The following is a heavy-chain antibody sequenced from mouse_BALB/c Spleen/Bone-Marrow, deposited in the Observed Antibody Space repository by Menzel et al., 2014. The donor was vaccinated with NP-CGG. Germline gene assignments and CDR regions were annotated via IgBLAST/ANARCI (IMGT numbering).Heavy chain of an antibody. CDR3: AGLGDY. D-gene: IGHD4-1*01. Sequence: EVQGVESGAELVKPGASVRLSCSASGFNIKDTYIHWVKQRPEQGLEWIGRIDPANGNTKYDPKFQGKATVTADTSANTGCLRLSSLTSEDTAVYYCAGLGDYWGEGTTLTVSS. J-gene: IGHJ2*01. CDR2: IDPANGNT. V-gene: IGHV14-3*02. CDR1: GFNIKDTY.